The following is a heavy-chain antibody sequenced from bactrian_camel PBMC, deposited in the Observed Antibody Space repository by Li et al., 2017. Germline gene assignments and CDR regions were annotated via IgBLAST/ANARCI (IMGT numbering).Heavy chain of an antibody. Sequence: HVQLVESGGGSVEAGGSLRLSCARSTWKYSTYCMGWFRQAPGKEREWVAAIVSGGRTIYADSVKGRFTTSKDNRKNILYLQMNSLTPGDTAMYYCTARYEFGLGACSGVGGLGFWGQGTQVTVS. J-gene: IGHJ6*01. D-gene: IGHD1*01. CDR1: TWKYSTYC. CDR3: TARYEFGLGACSGVGGLGF. V-gene: IGHV3S53*01. CDR2: IVSGGRT.